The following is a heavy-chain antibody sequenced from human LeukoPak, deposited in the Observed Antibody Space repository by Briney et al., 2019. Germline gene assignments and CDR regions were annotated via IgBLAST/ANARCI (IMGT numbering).Heavy chain of an antibody. J-gene: IGHJ4*02. CDR3: ARDPTGAPTYYDFWSGYYTGFDY. CDR1: GYTFTSYD. V-gene: IGHV1-18*01. D-gene: IGHD3-3*01. CDR2: VSAYNGNT. Sequence: ASVKVSCKASGYTFTSYDINWVRQATGQGLEWMGWVSAYNGNTNYAQKLQGRVTMTTDTSTSTAYMELRSLRSDDTAVYYCARDPTGAPTYYDFWSGYYTGFDYWAREPWSPSPQ.